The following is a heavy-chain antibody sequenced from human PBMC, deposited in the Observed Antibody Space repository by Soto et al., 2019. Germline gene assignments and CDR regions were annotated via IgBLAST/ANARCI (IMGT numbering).Heavy chain of an antibody. Sequence: GGSLRLSCAASGFTFSSYAMSWVRQAPGKGLEWVSAISGSGGSTYYADSVKGRFTISRDNSKNTLYLQMNSLRAEDTAVYYCAKDLRLRFLAAQDYYGMDVWGQGTTVTAP. D-gene: IGHD3-3*01. CDR3: AKDLRLRFLAAQDYYGMDV. CDR2: ISGSGGST. CDR1: GFTFSSYA. J-gene: IGHJ6*02. V-gene: IGHV3-23*01.